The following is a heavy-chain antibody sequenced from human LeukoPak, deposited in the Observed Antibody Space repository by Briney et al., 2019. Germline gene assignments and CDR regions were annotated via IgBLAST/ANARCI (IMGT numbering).Heavy chain of an antibody. CDR3: ARVGEICSSTSCSNYFDY. D-gene: IGHD2-2*01. V-gene: IGHV4-30-4*08. CDR1: GGSISGGDYY. J-gene: IGHJ4*02. CDR2: IYYSGST. Sequence: NPSETLSLTCTVSGGSISGGDYYWSWIRQPPGKGLEWIGYIYYSGSTYYNPSLKSRVTISVDTSKNQFSLKLSSVTAADTAVYYCARVGEICSSTSCSNYFDYWGQGTLVTASS.